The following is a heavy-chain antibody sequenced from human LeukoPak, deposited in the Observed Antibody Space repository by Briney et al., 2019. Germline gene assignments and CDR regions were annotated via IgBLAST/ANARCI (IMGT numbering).Heavy chain of an antibody. Sequence: SGPTLVNPPQTLMLSCTFSGFSLSTSGAAVGWIRQPPGKALEWLALIYWDDDKRYSPSLKSRLTITKDTSKNQVVLTMTNMDPVDTATYYCARTDSSGYYGWYFDLWGRGTLVTVSS. CDR1: GFSLSTSGAA. D-gene: IGHD6-19*01. CDR2: IYWDDDK. CDR3: ARTDSSGYYGWYFDL. J-gene: IGHJ2*01. V-gene: IGHV2-5*02.